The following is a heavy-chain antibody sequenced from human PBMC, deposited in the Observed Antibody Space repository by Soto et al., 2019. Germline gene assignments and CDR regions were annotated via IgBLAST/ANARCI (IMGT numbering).Heavy chain of an antibody. CDR1: GYTFTSYG. D-gene: IGHD3-22*01. Sequence: QVQLVQSGAEVKKPGASVKVSCRASGYTFTSYGISWVRQAPGQGLEWMGWISAYNGNTNYAQKLQGRVTMTTDTSTSTDYMELRSLRSDDTAVYYCAREVSDDYDSSGYTIDYWGQGTLVTVSS. CDR2: ISAYNGNT. CDR3: AREVSDDYDSSGYTIDY. J-gene: IGHJ4*02. V-gene: IGHV1-18*01.